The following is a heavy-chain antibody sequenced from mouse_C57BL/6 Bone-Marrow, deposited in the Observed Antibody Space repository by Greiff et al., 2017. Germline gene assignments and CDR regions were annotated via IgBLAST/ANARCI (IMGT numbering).Heavy chain of an antibody. D-gene: IGHD1-1*01. J-gene: IGHJ2*01. Sequence: EVQLQQSGAELVRPGASVKLSCTASGFNIKDDYMHWVKQRPEQGLEWIGWIDPENGDTEYASKFQGKATITADTSSSTAYMQLSSLTSEDTAVYFCTTGATTVPFDDWGQGTTLTVSS. CDR3: TTGATTVPFDD. CDR1: GFNIKDDY. V-gene: IGHV14-4*01. CDR2: IDPENGDT.